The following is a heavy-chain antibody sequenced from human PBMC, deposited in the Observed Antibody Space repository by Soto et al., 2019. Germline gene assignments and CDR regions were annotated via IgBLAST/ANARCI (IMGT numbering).Heavy chain of an antibody. Sequence: GASVKVSCKASGYTFTSYDINWVRQATGQGLEWMGWMNPNSGNTGYAQKFQDRVTMTRNTSISTAYMELSSLRSEDTAVYYCARGVGHYYGSGDTVEGDYWGQGTLVTVSS. V-gene: IGHV1-8*01. CDR3: ARGVGHYYGSGDTVEGDY. D-gene: IGHD3-10*01. CDR2: MNPNSGNT. CDR1: GYTFTSYD. J-gene: IGHJ4*02.